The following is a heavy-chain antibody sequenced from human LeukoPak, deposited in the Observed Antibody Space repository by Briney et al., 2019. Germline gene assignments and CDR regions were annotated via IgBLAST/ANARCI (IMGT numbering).Heavy chain of an antibody. D-gene: IGHD3-22*01. Sequence: GGSLRLSCAASGYTFSIYSINWVRQAPGKGLEWLSYISSSSSTIYYADSVKGRFTVSRDNAKNLVYLQMNSLTVEDTAVYFCAGVWSSGYTSDYWGQGTLVTVSS. V-gene: IGHV3-48*04. CDR1: GYTFSIYS. CDR3: AGVWSSGYTSDY. J-gene: IGHJ4*02. CDR2: ISSSSSTI.